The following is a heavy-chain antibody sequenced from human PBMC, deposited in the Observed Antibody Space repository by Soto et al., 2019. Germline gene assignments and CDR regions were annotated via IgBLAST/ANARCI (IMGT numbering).Heavy chain of an antibody. CDR2: IFPGDSDT. D-gene: IGHD6-6*01. V-gene: IGHV5-51*01. CDR1: GYIFANDW. Sequence: GESLKISCKGSGYIFANDWIAWVRQMPGKGLEWMGIIFPGDSDTRYSPSFQGQVTISADKSINTAYLQWNSLKASDTAVYYCARRVAAHPYFDFWGQGALVTAPQ. CDR3: ARRVAAHPYFDF. J-gene: IGHJ4*02.